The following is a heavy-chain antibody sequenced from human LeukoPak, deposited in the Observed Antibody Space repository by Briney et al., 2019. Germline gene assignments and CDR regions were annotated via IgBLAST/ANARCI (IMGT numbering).Heavy chain of an antibody. CDR3: ARVRRSAVAGLWLDY. CDR2: IYYSGST. D-gene: IGHD6-19*01. J-gene: IGHJ4*02. V-gene: IGHV4-59*01. Sequence: KPSETLSLTCTVSGGSISSYYGSWIRQPPGKGLEWIGYIYYSGSTNYNPSLKSRVTISVDTSKNQFSLKLSSVTAADTAVYYCARVRRSAVAGLWLDYWGQGTLVTVSS. CDR1: GGSISSYY.